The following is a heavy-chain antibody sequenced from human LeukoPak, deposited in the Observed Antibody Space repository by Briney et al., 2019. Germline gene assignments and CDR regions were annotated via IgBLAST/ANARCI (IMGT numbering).Heavy chain of an antibody. J-gene: IGHJ6*03. CDR2: ISWDGGST. CDR3: AKDTSGYYDKGPGYMDV. D-gene: IGHD3-9*01. V-gene: IGHV3-43*01. CDR1: GFTFDDYT. Sequence: GRSLRLSCAASGFTFDDYTMHWVRQAPGKGLEWVSLISWDGGSTYYADSVKGRFTISRDNSKNSLYLQMNSLRTEDTALYYCAKDTSGYYDKGPGYMDVWGKGTTVTVSS.